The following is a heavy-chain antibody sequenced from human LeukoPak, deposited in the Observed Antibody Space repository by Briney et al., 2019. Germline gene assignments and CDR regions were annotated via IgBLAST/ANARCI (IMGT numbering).Heavy chain of an antibody. D-gene: IGHD3-9*01. J-gene: IGHJ4*02. CDR2: IGTGVNAI. CDR3: ARRGYDILTGYYNRAAFDY. V-gene: IGHV3-48*03. Sequence: PGGSLRLSCAASGFTFSAFEVNWVRQAPGKGLEWVSSIGTGVNAIYYSDSVKGRFTISRDNAKNSLYLQMNSLRAEDTAVYYCARRGYDILTGYYNRAAFDYWGQGTLATVSS. CDR1: GFTFSAFE.